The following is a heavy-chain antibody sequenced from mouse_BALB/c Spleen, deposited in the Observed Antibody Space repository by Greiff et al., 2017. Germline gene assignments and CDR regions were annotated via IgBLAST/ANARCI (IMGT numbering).Heavy chain of an antibody. Sequence: VKVVESGPGLVAPSQSLSITCTVSGFSLTSYGVHWVRQPPGKGLEWLGVIWAGGSTNYNSALMSRLSISKDNSKSQVFLKMNSLQTDDTAMYYCARDLGGFITTARGALDYWGQGTTLTVSS. CDR1: GFSLTSYG. CDR3: ARDLGGFITTARGALDY. J-gene: IGHJ2*01. CDR2: IWAGGST. V-gene: IGHV2-9*02. D-gene: IGHD1-2*01.